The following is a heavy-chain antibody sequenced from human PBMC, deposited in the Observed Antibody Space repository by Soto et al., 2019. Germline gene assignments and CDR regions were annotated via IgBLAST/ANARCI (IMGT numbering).Heavy chain of an antibody. J-gene: IGHJ4*02. D-gene: IGHD6-13*01. Sequence: GGSLRLSCAASGFTFTRYSMNWVRQAPGKGLEWVSSISSTTNYIYYGDSMKGRVTISRDNAKNSLFLDMNSLTGEDTAVYYCARARVYATGPLDFWGQGTLVTVS. CDR1: GFTFTRYS. CDR2: ISSTTNYI. V-gene: IGHV3-21*06. CDR3: ARARVYATGPLDF.